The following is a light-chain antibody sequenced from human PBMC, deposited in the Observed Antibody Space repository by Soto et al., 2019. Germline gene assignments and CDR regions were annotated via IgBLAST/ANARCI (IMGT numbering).Light chain of an antibody. CDR2: DAS. V-gene: IGKV3-11*01. Sequence: EIVLTQSPGTLSLSPGERATLSCRASQSVSSKYLAWYQQKPGQAPRVLIYDASKRASGFPARFSGSGSGTDFTLTINSLEPEDFAVYYCQQYNNWPPITFGQGTRLEIK. CDR3: QQYNNWPPIT. CDR1: QSVSSKY. J-gene: IGKJ5*01.